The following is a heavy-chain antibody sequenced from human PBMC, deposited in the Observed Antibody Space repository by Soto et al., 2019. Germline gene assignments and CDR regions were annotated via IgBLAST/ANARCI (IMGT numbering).Heavy chain of an antibody. D-gene: IGHD3-22*01. J-gene: IGHJ4*02. Sequence: ASVKVSCKASGYTFTSYGISWVRQAPGQGLEWMGWISAYNGNTNHAQKLQGRVTMTTDTSTSTAYMELRSLRSDDTAVYYCARYSPPRYYDSSGYYFDYWGQATLVTVSS. CDR3: ARYSPPRYYDSSGYYFDY. CDR1: GYTFTSYG. CDR2: ISAYNGNT. V-gene: IGHV1-18*01.